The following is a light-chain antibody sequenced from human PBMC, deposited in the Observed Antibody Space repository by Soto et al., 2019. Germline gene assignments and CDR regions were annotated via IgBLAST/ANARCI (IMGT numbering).Light chain of an antibody. CDR1: QSVSSN. CDR2: GAS. J-gene: IGKJ5*01. CDR3: QQYNNWPPIT. Sequence: EIVTTQSPGTLSVSPGERATLSCRSSQSVSSNLAWYQQKPGQAPRLLIYGASTRATGIPARFSGSGSGTEFTLTISSLQSEDSAVYYCQQYNNWPPITFGQGTRLEIK. V-gene: IGKV3-15*01.